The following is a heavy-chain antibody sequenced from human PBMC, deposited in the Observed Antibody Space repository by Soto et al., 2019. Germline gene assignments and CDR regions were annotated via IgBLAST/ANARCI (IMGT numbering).Heavy chain of an antibody. CDR1: GFTFSSYV. J-gene: IGHJ6*02. CDR2: ISGSGGST. CDR3: AKPIVEYSSSSYYYYGMDV. D-gene: IGHD6-6*01. Sequence: GGSLRLSCAASGFTFSSYVMSWVRQAPGKGLEWVSAISGSGGSTYYADSVKGRFTISRDNSKNTLYLQMNSLRAEDTAVYYCAKPIVEYSSSSYYYYGMDVWGQGTTVTVSS. V-gene: IGHV3-23*01.